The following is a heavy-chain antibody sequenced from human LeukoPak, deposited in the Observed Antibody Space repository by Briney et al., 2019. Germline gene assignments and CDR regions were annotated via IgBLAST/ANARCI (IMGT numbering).Heavy chain of an antibody. D-gene: IGHD6-19*01. CDR2: ISGSGGST. CDR1: GFTFSSYA. V-gene: IGHV3-23*01. CDR3: AASFKAVAGLRGY. J-gene: IGHJ4*02. Sequence: GESLRLSCAASGFTFSSYAMSWVRQAPGKGLEWVSAISGSGGSTYYADSVKGRFTISRDNSKNTLYLQMNSLRAEDTAVYYCAASFKAVAGLRGYWGQGTLVTVSS.